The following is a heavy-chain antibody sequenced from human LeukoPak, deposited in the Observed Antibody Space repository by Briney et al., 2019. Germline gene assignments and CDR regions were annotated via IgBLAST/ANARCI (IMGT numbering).Heavy chain of an antibody. J-gene: IGHJ4*02. Sequence: PGGSLRLSCAASGFTFSSYAMRWVRQAPGKGLEWVSVIYSGGSTYYTDSVKGRFTISRDNSKNTLYLQMNSLRAEDTAVYYCARGPDRFDYWGQGTLVTVSS. CDR3: ARGPDRFDY. CDR1: GFTFSSYA. V-gene: IGHV3-66*01. CDR2: IYSGGST. D-gene: IGHD3-16*02.